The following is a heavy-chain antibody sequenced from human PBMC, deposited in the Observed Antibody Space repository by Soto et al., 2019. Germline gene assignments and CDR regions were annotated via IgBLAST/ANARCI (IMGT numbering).Heavy chain of an antibody. CDR2: ISSSSDYT. J-gene: IGHJ4*02. CDR3: AVTSRYTSSWHFDY. D-gene: IGHD6-13*01. Sequence: GGSLRLSCSASGFTCSDYYMSWIRQAPGKGLEWVSYISSSSDYTNYADSVKGRFTISRDNAKNSLYLQMNSLRAEDTAVYYCAVTSRYTSSWHFDYWGQGTLVTVSS. CDR1: GFTCSDYY. V-gene: IGHV3-11*06.